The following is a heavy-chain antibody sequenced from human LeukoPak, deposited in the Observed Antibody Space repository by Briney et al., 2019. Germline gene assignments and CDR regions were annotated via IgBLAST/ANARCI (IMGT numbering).Heavy chain of an antibody. CDR1: GFTFKLYW. D-gene: IGHD2-15*01. CDR3: IRGGPSTWS. J-gene: IGHJ5*02. CDR2: INDDGSDT. V-gene: IGHV3-74*01. Sequence: GGSLRLFCAASGFTFKLYWMHRVRQVPGKAPVWVSRINDDGSDTRYADSVRGRFTISRDDATNMVFLQINSLRPEDTAIYYCIRGGPSTWSWGQGTLVTVSS.